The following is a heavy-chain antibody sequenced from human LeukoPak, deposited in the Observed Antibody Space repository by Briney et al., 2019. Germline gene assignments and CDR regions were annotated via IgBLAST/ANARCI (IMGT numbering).Heavy chain of an antibody. V-gene: IGHV1-69*01. CDR2: IIPIFGTA. Sequence: SVKVSCKASGGTSSSYAISWVRQAPGQGLEWMGGIIPIFGTANYAQKFQGRVTITADESTSTAYMELSSLRSEDTAVYYCARGNYYDSSGYPRRFDYWGQGTLVTVSS. CDR1: GGTSSSYA. CDR3: ARGNYYDSSGYPRRFDY. J-gene: IGHJ4*02. D-gene: IGHD3-22*01.